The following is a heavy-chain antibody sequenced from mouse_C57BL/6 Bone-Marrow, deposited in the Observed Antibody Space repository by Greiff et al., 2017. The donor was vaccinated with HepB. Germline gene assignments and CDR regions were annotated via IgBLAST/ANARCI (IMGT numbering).Heavy chain of an antibody. CDR1: GFTFSAYY. CDR2: INYDGSST. CDR3: AREGEDAAWFAY. Sequence: EVKLVEPEGGLVQPGSSMKFSCTVFGFTFSAYYLAWVRQVPEKGLEWVANINYDGSSTYYLDYLKSRFIISRDNAKNILYLQMSSLKSEDTATYYCAREGEDAAWFAYWGQGTLVTVSA. J-gene: IGHJ3*01. V-gene: IGHV5-16*01.